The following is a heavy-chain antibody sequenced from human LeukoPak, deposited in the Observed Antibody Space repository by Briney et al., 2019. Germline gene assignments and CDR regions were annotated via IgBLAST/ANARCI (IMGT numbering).Heavy chain of an antibody. Sequence: GGSLRLSRAASGFTFSSTWMHWVRQVPGKGLVWVSRIDSDGSNAAYADSMKGRFTISRDNVKNTLYLQMNSLRVEDTAVYYCARIPLWSGYPDYWGQGTLVTVSS. CDR1: GFTFSSTW. CDR3: ARIPLWSGYPDY. J-gene: IGHJ4*02. CDR2: IDSDGSNA. V-gene: IGHV3-74*01. D-gene: IGHD3-3*01.